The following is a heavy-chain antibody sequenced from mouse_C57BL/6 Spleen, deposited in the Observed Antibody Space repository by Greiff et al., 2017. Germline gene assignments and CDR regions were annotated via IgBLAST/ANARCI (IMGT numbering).Heavy chain of an antibody. D-gene: IGHD1-1*01. CDR2: IYPGSGST. J-gene: IGHJ4*01. CDR1: GYTFTSYW. CDR3: ARSYYYGSLDYAMDD. V-gene: IGHV1-55*01. Sequence: QVQLQQSGAELVKPGASVKMSCKASGYTFTSYWINWVKQRPGQGLEWIGEIYPGSGSTNCNEKFKSKATLTVDTSSSPAYMQLSSQTSEDPAVYYFARSYYYGSLDYAMDDWGQGTSVTVSS.